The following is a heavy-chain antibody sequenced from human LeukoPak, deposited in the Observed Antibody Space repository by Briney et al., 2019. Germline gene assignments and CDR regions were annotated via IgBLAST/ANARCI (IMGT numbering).Heavy chain of an antibody. D-gene: IGHD5-12*01. Sequence: ASVKVSCKASGYTFTSYGISWVRQAPGQGLEWMGWISAYNGNTNYAQKLQGRVTMTTDTSTSTAYMELRSLRSGDTAVYYCARVRFKGYSGYERTRDAFDIWGQGTMVTVSS. CDR2: ISAYNGNT. V-gene: IGHV1-18*01. J-gene: IGHJ3*02. CDR3: ARVRFKGYSGYERTRDAFDI. CDR1: GYTFTSYG.